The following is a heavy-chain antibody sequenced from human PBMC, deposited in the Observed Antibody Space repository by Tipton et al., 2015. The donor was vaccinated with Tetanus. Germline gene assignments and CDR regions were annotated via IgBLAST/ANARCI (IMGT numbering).Heavy chain of an antibody. CDR3: ARRVGPYTGDLIWHFDP. V-gene: IGHV5-51*01. J-gene: IGHJ2*01. D-gene: IGHD7-27*01. CDR1: GYNFNLYW. CDR2: IYPGDSDT. Sequence: QSGAEVKKPGESLKISCQGSGYNFNLYWIAWVRQMPGKGLEWMGIIYPGDSDTTYSPSFQGQVTISADRSISTAYLQWSSLKASDTAVYFCARRVGPYTGDLIWHFDPWGRGTLVTVSS.